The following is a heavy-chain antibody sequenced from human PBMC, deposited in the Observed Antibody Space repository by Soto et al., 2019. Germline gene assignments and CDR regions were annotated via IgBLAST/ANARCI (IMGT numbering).Heavy chain of an antibody. D-gene: IGHD2-15*01. Sequence: SIKVSCTASGYPFNNFCVTWVRQAPGQRLEWMGGIIPIFGTANYAQKFQGRVTNTADKSTSTAYMELSSLRSEDTAVYYCAVYCSGGSGRAHYYYYYGMDGWGQGTTVTV. CDR3: AVYCSGGSGRAHYYYYYGMDG. J-gene: IGHJ6*02. V-gene: IGHV1-69*06. CDR1: GYPFNNFC. CDR2: IIPIFGTA.